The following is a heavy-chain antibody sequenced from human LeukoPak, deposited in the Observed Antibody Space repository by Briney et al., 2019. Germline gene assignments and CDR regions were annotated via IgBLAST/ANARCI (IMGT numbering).Heavy chain of an antibody. CDR3: ARSSMIVVVIGSPLEYFQH. Sequence: PSETLSLTCAVHGGSFSGYYWSWIRQPPGKGLEWIGEINHSGRTNFNPSLKSRVTISVDTSKNQFSRKLSSVTAADTAVYYCARSSMIVVVIGSPLEYFQHWGQGTLVTVPS. J-gene: IGHJ1*01. CDR1: GGSFSGYY. D-gene: IGHD3-22*01. CDR2: INHSGRT. V-gene: IGHV4-34*01.